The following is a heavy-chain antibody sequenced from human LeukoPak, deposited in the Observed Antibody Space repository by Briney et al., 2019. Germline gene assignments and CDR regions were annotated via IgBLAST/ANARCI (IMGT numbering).Heavy chain of an antibody. D-gene: IGHD4-23*01. Sequence: SETLSLTCAVYGGSFSDSSWSWIRQPPGEGLEWVGEISHSGDTNYNPSLKSRVTISVDTSKNQFSLNLSSVTAADTAVYYCARGSNSVAYWGQGTLVTVSS. V-gene: IGHV4-34*01. CDR3: ARGSNSVAY. J-gene: IGHJ4*02. CDR1: GGSFSDSS. CDR2: ISHSGDT.